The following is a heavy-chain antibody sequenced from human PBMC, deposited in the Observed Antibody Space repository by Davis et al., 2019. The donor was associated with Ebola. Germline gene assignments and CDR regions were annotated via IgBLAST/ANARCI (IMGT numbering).Heavy chain of an antibody. CDR3: AIQIMGATRVFDY. CDR1: GASISSRSYY. V-gene: IGHV4-39*01. D-gene: IGHD1-26*01. CDR2: FSYGDNT. Sequence: MPGGSLRLSCTVSGASISSRSYYWGWIRQPPGKGLEWVGSFSYGDNTHYYNPSLRSRVTISVDTSRNQFSLKLNSVTAADTAVYYCAIQIMGATRVFDYWGQGTVVTVSS. J-gene: IGHJ4*02.